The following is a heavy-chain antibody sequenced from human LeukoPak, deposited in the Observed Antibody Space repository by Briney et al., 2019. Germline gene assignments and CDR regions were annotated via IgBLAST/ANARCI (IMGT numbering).Heavy chain of an antibody. Sequence: SETLSLTCAVYGGSFRGFYWSWIRQPPGKGLEWIGQINHIGGTTYNPSLKSRVTISIDTSKNQFSLRLTSVTAADTAMYYCAYSGSYGHLGYWGQGIPVTVSS. CDR3: AYSGSYGHLGY. D-gene: IGHD1-26*01. CDR1: GGSFRGFY. V-gene: IGHV4-34*01. J-gene: IGHJ4*02. CDR2: INHIGGT.